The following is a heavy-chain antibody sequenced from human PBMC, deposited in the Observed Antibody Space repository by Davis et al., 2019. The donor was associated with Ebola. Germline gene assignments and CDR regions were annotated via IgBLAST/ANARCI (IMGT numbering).Heavy chain of an antibody. CDR1: GASINSDFFS. CDR2: IYTNGIT. Sequence: SETLSLTCNVSGASINSDFFSWSWVRQPAGRGLEWIGHIYTNGITKYNPALESRVTISLDPSQNQFSLRLKSVTAADTAMYFCARDRQDSRAYGFWGQGTLVTVSS. D-gene: IGHD3-22*01. CDR3: ARDRQDSRAYGF. J-gene: IGHJ4*02. V-gene: IGHV4-61*09.